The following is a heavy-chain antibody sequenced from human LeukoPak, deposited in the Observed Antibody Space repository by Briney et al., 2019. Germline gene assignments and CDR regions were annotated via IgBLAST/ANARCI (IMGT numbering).Heavy chain of an antibody. CDR1: GYTFTSYY. CDR2: INPNSGGT. D-gene: IGHD1-26*01. Sequence: GASVKVSCKASGYTFTSYYMHWVRQAPGQGLEWMGWINPNSGGTNYAQKFQGRVTMTRDTSISTAYMELSRLRSDDTAVYYCARDRVGATPDDAFDIWGQGTMVTVSS. V-gene: IGHV1-2*02. J-gene: IGHJ3*02. CDR3: ARDRVGATPDDAFDI.